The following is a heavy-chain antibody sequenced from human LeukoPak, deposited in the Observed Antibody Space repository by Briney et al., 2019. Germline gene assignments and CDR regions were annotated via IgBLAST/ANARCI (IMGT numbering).Heavy chain of an antibody. CDR1: GGSISSSNYY. J-gene: IGHJ5*02. Sequence: SETLSLTCTVSGGSISSSNYYWGCMRQPPGKGLERIGSIYYSGCTYYNPSLKSRVTISVDTSKHQFSLKLSSVTAADTAVYYCARHPVIWPQYPSWGQGTLVTVSS. V-gene: IGHV4-39*01. CDR2: IYYSGCT. CDR3: ARHPVIWPQYPS. D-gene: IGHD5-24*01.